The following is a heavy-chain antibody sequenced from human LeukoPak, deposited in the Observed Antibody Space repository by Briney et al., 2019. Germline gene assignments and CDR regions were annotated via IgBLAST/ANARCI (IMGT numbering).Heavy chain of an antibody. J-gene: IGHJ4*02. D-gene: IGHD1-26*01. CDR2: INQDGSEK. V-gene: IGHV3-7*01. Sequence: GGSLRLSCAASGFTFSSYWMSWVRQAPGKGLEWVANINQDGSEKYYVDSVKGRFTISRDNAKNSLSLLMNSLRAEDTAMYYCARLRPFSGSYFTGLDYWGQGTLVTVSS. CDR1: GFTFSSYW. CDR3: ARLRPFSGSYFTGLDY.